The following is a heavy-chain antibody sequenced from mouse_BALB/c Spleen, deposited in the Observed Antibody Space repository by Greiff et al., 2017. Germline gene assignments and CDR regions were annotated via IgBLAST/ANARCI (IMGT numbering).Heavy chain of an antibody. J-gene: IGHJ4*01. CDR1: GFTFSSYG. Sequence: EVHLVESGGDLVKPGGSLKLSCAASGFTFSSYGMSWVRQTPDKRLEWVATISSGGSYTYYPDSVKGRFTISRDNAKNTLYLQMSSLKSEDTAMYYCARHNGYDVGNAMDYWGQGTSVTVSA. CDR3: ARHNGYDVGNAMDY. V-gene: IGHV5-6*01. D-gene: IGHD2-2*01. CDR2: ISSGGSYT.